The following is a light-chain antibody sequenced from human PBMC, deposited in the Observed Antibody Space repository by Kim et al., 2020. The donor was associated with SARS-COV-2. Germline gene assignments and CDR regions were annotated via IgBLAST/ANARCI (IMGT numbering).Light chain of an antibody. CDR1: QSISSN. CDR3: QQYVSSTGT. Sequence: SPGESATLACSASQSISSNLCRYQQKPGQAPRVLIYGASTRAAGIQARVSGSGSGTEFTLTISRLEPEDFAVYYCQQYVSSTGTFGQGTKLEI. V-gene: IGKV3-15*01. J-gene: IGKJ2*01. CDR2: GAS.